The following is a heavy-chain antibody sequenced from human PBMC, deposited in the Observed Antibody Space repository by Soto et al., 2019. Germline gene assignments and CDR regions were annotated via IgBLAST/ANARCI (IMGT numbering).Heavy chain of an antibody. CDR3: AHRTTTVTWWFDP. Sequence: QITLKESGPTLVKPTQTLTLTCTFSGFSLTTSGVGVGWIRQPPGKALEWLALIYWDDDKRYSPSLTSRLTITXDSXKNQAVLTTTNMDPADTATYFCAHRTTTVTWWFDPWGQGTLVTVSS. CDR1: GFSLTTSGVG. V-gene: IGHV2-5*02. CDR2: IYWDDDK. J-gene: IGHJ5*02. D-gene: IGHD4-17*01.